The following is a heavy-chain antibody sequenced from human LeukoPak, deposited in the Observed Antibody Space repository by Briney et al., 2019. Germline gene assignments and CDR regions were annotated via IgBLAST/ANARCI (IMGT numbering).Heavy chain of an antibody. D-gene: IGHD3-16*01. Sequence: PSETLSLTCAVYGGSLSGYYWSWIRQSPGKVLEWIGEINDSGSTNYNPSLKSRVTISVDTSKNQFSLKLSSVTAADTAVYYCARDWGAADGNWFDPWGQGTLVTVSS. J-gene: IGHJ5*02. CDR1: GGSLSGYY. V-gene: IGHV4-34*01. CDR3: ARDWGAADGNWFDP. CDR2: INDSGST.